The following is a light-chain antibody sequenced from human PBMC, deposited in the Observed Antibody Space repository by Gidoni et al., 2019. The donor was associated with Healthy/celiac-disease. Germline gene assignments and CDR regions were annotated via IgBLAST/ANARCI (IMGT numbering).Light chain of an antibody. V-gene: IGLV3-1*01. CDR3: QEWDRSPVV. CDR2: QDS. CDR1: KLGDHY. J-gene: IGLJ2*01. Sequence: SYELTQLPSVSVSPGQTASITCSGDKLGDHYDCWSQQKPGQSPVLVIYQDSKRPAGIPERVSGSNSGNTATLTISGTQAMDEDDYYCQEWDRSPVVFGGGTKLTVL.